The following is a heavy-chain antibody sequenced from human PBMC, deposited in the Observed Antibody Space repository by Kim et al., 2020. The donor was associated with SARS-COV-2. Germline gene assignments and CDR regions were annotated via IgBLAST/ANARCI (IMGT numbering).Heavy chain of an antibody. CDR3: ARAFGWYFDS. CDR2: ISSSSSHI. V-gene: IGHV3-21*01. J-gene: IGHJ4*02. CDR1: GFTFTSYS. D-gene: IGHD6-19*01. Sequence: GGSLRLSCAASGFTFTSYSMNWVRQAPGKGLEWVSAISSSSSHIYYADSVKGRFTISRDNAKNSLYLQMNSLRVEDTAVYYCARAFGWYFDSWGQGTLVTVSS.